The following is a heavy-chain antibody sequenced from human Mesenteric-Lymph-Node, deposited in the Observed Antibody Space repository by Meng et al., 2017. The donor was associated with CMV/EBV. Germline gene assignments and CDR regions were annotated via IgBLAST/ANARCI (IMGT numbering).Heavy chain of an antibody. V-gene: IGHV3-74*01. Sequence: GGSLRLSCAASGFTFDNYGMSWVRQAPGKGLVWVSRINSDGSSTSYADSVKGRFTISRDNAKNTLYLQMNSLRAEDTAVYYCALGSTSCYRADCYGMDVWGQGTTVTVSS. CDR3: ALGSTSCYRADCYGMDV. CDR1: GFTFDNYG. J-gene: IGHJ6*02. CDR2: INSDGSST. D-gene: IGHD2-2*02.